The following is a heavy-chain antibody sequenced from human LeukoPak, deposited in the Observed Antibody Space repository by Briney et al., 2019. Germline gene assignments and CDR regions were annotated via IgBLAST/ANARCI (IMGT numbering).Heavy chain of an antibody. J-gene: IGHJ4*02. CDR2: MNPNSGNT. CDR1: GYTLTSYD. Sequence: ASVKVSCKASGYTLTSYDINWVRQATGQGLEWMGWMNPNSGNTGYAQTFQGRVTMPRNTPISTAYMELSSVRSEDTSVYYCARGTYYYDSSGFAFDYWGQGTLVTVSS. V-gene: IGHV1-8*01. D-gene: IGHD3-22*01. CDR3: ARGTYYYDSSGFAFDY.